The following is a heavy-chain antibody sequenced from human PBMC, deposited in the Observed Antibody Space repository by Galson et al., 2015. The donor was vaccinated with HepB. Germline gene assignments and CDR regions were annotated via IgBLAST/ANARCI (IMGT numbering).Heavy chain of an antibody. CDR3: AYGSDV. CDR2: TYYRSEWII. V-gene: IGHV6-1*01. J-gene: IGHJ6*02. Sequence: CAIPGDSVSSYHAVWYWIRQSPSTGLEWLGRTYYRSEWIIDYATSVKSRINISPDTSRNQFSLHLSSVTPEDTAVYYCAYGSDVWGQGTTVIVSS. CDR1: GDSVSSYHAV.